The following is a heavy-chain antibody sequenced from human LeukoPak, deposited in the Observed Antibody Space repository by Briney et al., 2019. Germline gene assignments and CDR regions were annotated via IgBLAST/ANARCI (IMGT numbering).Heavy chain of an antibody. J-gene: IGHJ4*02. D-gene: IGHD3-16*01. V-gene: IGHV3-7*01. CDR1: GFTFSSYW. CDR2: IKHNGDEL. Sequence: PGGSLRLSCAASGFTFSSYWMTWVRQAPGKGLEWVANIKHNGDELNYVDSVEDRFTISRDNAKNSLYLHMTSLRAEDTAVYYCARELRTSDSWGQGTLVTVSS. CDR3: ARELRTSDS.